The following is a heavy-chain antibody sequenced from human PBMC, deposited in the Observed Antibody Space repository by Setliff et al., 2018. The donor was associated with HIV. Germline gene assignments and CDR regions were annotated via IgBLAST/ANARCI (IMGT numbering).Heavy chain of an antibody. V-gene: IGHV4-34*12. CDR1: GGSFSGYY. J-gene: IGHJ5*02. Sequence: SETLSLTCAVYGGSFSGYYWSWIRQSPGKGLEWIGEIIYNGGTNYNPSLKSRVSISVDTSKNQFSLKLSSVTAADAAVYYCASRVYYYDSSGYLREEGFDPWGQGTLVTVSS. D-gene: IGHD3-22*01. CDR3: ASRVYYYDSSGYLREEGFDP. CDR2: IIYNGGT.